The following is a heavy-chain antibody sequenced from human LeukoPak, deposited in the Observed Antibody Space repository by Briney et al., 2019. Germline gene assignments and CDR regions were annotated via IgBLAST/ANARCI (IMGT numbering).Heavy chain of an antibody. D-gene: IGHD2-15*01. CDR2: FRATSNYI. J-gene: IGHJ4*02. Sequence: GGALILAFAAPRFTFSCYSSTSVPQAPGKGLECVSSFRATSNYIYYADSVNGRFTISRDNAKKPLYLQMNSLRAGDMSVCYWAGVERGGAIDNWGQGELVSVSS. V-gene: IGHV3-21*01. CDR3: AGVERGGAIDN. CDR1: RFTFSCYS.